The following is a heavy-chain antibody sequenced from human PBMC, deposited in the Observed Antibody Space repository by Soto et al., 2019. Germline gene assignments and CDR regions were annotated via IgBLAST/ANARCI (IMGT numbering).Heavy chain of an antibody. CDR2: ISYDGSNK. V-gene: IGHV3-30-3*01. D-gene: IGHD6-19*01. Sequence: LRLSCAAAGFTFSSYAMHWVRQAPGKGLEWVAVISYDGSNKYYADAVKGRFTISRDNSKNTLYLQMNSLRAEDTAVYYCARENSSGWPFDYWGQGTLVTVSS. CDR3: ARENSSGWPFDY. J-gene: IGHJ4*02. CDR1: GFTFSSYA.